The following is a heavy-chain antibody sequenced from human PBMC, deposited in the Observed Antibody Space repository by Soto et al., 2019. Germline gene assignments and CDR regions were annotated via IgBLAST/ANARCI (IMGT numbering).Heavy chain of an antibody. J-gene: IGHJ4*02. CDR1: GLTVSTEY. CDR3: ASLISSGH. CDR2: MFADGRT. Sequence: EVLLVESGGDLVQPGGSLRLSCAASGLTVSTEYRTWLMAWNRQAPGRGLEWVSMMFADGRTFYADAVKGRVTDSRDNSNNTLYLQMNSRSAEDTAVYHCASLISSGHWGQGALVTVSS. V-gene: IGHV3-66*01. D-gene: IGHD3-10*01.